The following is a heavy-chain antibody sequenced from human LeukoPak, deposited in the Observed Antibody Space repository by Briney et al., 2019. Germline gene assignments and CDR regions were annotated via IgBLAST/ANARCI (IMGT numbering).Heavy chain of an antibody. CDR3: ASYGGFTSATLVDLL. Sequence: GGSLRLSCAASGFSFSVYSMNWVRQAPGKGLEWVSSISSRSYTDYADSVRGRFTISRDNAKNSLFLQMNSLRAEDTAVYYCASYGGFTSATLVDLLWGQGTLVTVSS. V-gene: IGHV3-69-1*01. CDR2: ISSRSYT. CDR1: GFSFSVYS. D-gene: IGHD4-23*01. J-gene: IGHJ4*02.